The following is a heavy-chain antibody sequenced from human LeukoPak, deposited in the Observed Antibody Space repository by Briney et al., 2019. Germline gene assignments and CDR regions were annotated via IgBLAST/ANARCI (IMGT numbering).Heavy chain of an antibody. J-gene: IGHJ4*02. Sequence: GGSLRLSCAASGFTVRSNYMSWVRQAPGKGLEWVSVIFSGGSTYYPHPVKGRFSISRDNSNNTLYLQMNSLRAEDTAVYHCARYYYGSGSYSFADYWGRGTLVTVSS. D-gene: IGHD3-10*01. CDR1: GFTVRSNY. CDR3: ARYYYGSGSYSFADY. CDR2: IFSGGST. V-gene: IGHV3-53*01.